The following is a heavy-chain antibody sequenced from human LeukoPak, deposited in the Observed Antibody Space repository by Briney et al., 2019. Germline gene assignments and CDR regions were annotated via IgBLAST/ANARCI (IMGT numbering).Heavy chain of an antibody. D-gene: IGHD6-13*01. Sequence: PGGSLRLSCAASGFTFSSYSMNWVRQAPGKGLEWVSSISSSSSYIYYADSVKGRFTISRDNSKNTLYLQMNSLRADDTAVYFCAKDSSSSWFGGDSKWGQGTLVTVSS. CDR2: ISSSSSYI. J-gene: IGHJ4*02. CDR3: AKDSSSSWFGGDSK. CDR1: GFTFSSYS. V-gene: IGHV3-21*01.